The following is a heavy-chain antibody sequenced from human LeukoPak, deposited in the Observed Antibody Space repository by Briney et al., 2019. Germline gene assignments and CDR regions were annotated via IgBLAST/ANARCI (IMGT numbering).Heavy chain of an antibody. Sequence: GASVKVSCKASGYTFTSYDINWVRQATGQGLEWMGWMNPNSGNTGYAQKFQGRVTMTRNTSISTAYMELSSLRSEDTAVYYCARDPMVRGVSYFDYWGQGTLVTVSS. CDR2: MNPNSGNT. J-gene: IGHJ4*02. V-gene: IGHV1-8*01. D-gene: IGHD3-10*01. CDR1: GYTFTSYD. CDR3: ARDPMVRGVSYFDY.